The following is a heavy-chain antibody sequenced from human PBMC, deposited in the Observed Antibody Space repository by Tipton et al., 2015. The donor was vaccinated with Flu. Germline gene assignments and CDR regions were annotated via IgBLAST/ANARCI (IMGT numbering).Heavy chain of an antibody. Sequence: QVQLVQSGAEVKKPGASVKVSCKASGYTFTGYYMHWVRQAPGQGLEWMGWINPNSGGTNYAQKFQGRVTMTRNTSISTAYMELSRLRSDDTAVYYCARDCQVLRYFDWLPHGYYYGMDVWGQGTTVTVSS. J-gene: IGHJ6*02. V-gene: IGHV1-2*02. CDR1: GYTFTGYY. D-gene: IGHD3-9*01. CDR3: ARDCQVLRYFDWLPHGYYYGMDV. CDR2: INPNSGGT.